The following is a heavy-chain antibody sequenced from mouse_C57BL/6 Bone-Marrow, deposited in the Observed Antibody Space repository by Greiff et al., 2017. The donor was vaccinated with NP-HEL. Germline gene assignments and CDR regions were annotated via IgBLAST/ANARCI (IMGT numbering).Heavy chain of an antibody. V-gene: IGHV5-16*01. Sequence: EVQVVESEGGLVQPGSSMKLSCTASGFTFSDYYMAWVRQVPEKGLEWVANINYDGSSTYYLDSLKSRFIISRDNAKNILYLQMSSLKSEDTATYYCARALLYYDYGYAMDYWGQGTSVTVSS. J-gene: IGHJ4*01. CDR3: ARALLYYDYGYAMDY. D-gene: IGHD2-4*01. CDR1: GFTFSDYY. CDR2: INYDGSST.